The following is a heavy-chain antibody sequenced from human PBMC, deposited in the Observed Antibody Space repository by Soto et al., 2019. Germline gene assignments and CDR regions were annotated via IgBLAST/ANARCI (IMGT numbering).Heavy chain of an antibody. D-gene: IGHD3-3*01. Sequence: PGGSLRLSCAASGVTFSSYAMHWVRQAPGKGLEWVAVISYDGSNKYYADSVKGRFTISRDNSKNTLYLQMNSLRAEDTAVYYCARDAYYDFWSGYSLYYYGMDVWGQGTTVTVSS. CDR3: ARDAYYDFWSGYSLYYYGMDV. CDR1: GVTFSSYA. V-gene: IGHV3-30-3*01. CDR2: ISYDGSNK. J-gene: IGHJ6*02.